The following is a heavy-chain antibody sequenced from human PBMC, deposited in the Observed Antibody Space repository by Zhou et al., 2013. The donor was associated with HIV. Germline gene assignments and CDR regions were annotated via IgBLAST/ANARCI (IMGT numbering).Heavy chain of an antibody. CDR1: GYTFTDYY. CDR3: ARDWQFHVIFDDYYLDV. CDR2: INPETGDT. D-gene: IGHD3-3*02. Sequence: QVQLVQSGAEVKKSGASVNISCKTSGYTFTDYYLHWVRQAPGQGLQWMGWINPETGDTNYAQTFKGRITMTRDTSMNTAYMMLTSVKPNDTALYFCARDWQFHVIFDDYYLDVWGEGTTVIVSS. J-gene: IGHJ6*03. V-gene: IGHV1-2*02.